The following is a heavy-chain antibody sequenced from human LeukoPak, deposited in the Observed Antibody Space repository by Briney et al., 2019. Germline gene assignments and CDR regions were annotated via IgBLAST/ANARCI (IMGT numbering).Heavy chain of an antibody. CDR3: ARDYYGSGSVFDY. Sequence: PGGSLRLSCAASGFTFSSYGMHWVRQAPGKGLEWVAVIWYDGSNKYYADPVKGRFTISRDNSKNTLYLQMNSLRAEDTAVYYCARDYYGSGSVFDYWGQGTLVTVSS. V-gene: IGHV3-33*01. CDR1: GFTFSSYG. CDR2: IWYDGSNK. J-gene: IGHJ4*02. D-gene: IGHD3-10*01.